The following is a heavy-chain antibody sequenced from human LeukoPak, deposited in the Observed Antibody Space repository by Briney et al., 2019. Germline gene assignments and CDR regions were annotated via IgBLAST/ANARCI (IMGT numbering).Heavy chain of an antibody. Sequence: GGSLRLSCAASGFTFSRHWMSWVRQAPGKGPEWVANIKQDGSVEHYLDSVKGRFTISRDNAKNSLILQMNSLRAEDTAVYYCARWAGVTDYWGQGTLVTVSS. V-gene: IGHV3-7*01. CDR1: GFTFSRHW. D-gene: IGHD5-18*01. CDR3: ARWAGVTDY. CDR2: IKQDGSVE. J-gene: IGHJ4*02.